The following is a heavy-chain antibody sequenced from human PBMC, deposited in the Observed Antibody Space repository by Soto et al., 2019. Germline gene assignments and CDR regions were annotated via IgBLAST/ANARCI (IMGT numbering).Heavy chain of an antibody. CDR1: GYPFTSYG. CDR3: ARARTVTTGNYYYYMDV. Sequence: GALVKVSCKASGYPFTSYGSNWVRQAPGQGPEWMGWISAYNGNTNYPQKFQGRVTMTTDTSTSTVYMELRSLRSDDTAVYYCARARTVTTGNYYYYMDVWGDWTAVTVSS. D-gene: IGHD4-4*01. V-gene: IGHV1-18*01. J-gene: IGHJ6*03. CDR2: ISAYNGNT.